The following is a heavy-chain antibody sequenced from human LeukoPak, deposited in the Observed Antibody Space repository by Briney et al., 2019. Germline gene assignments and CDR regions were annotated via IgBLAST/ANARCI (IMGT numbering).Heavy chain of an antibody. CDR2: MNPNSGNT. CDR3: ARVRAYYDSSGYPYYYYYGMDV. Sequence: GASVKVSCKASGYTFTSYDINWVRQATGQGLEWMGWMNPNSGNTGYAQKFQGRVTMTRNTSISTAYMELSSLRSEDTAVYYCARVRAYYDSSGYPYYYYYGMDVWGQGTTVTVSS. J-gene: IGHJ6*02. V-gene: IGHV1-8*01. D-gene: IGHD3-22*01. CDR1: GYTFTSYD.